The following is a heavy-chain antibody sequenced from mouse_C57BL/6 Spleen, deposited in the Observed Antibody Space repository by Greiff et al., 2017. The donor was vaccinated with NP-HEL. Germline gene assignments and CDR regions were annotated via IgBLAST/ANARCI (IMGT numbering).Heavy chain of an antibody. CDR1: GYTFTSYW. V-gene: IGHV1-59*01. Sequence: QVQLQQPGAELVRPGTSVKLSCKASGYTFTSYWMHWVKQRPVQGLEWIGVIDPSDSYTNYNQKFKGKATLTVDTSSSTAYMQLSSLTSEDSAVYYCARGGGGYDYDGAWFAYWGQGTLVTVSA. J-gene: IGHJ3*01. CDR2: IDPSDSYT. D-gene: IGHD2-4*01. CDR3: ARGGGGYDYDGAWFAY.